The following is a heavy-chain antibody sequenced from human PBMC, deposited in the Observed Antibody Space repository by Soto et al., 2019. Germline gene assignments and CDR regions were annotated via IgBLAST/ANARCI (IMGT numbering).Heavy chain of an antibody. Sequence: QVQLQESGSGLLKPSQTLSLDCRVSGDSLRRGFHHWSWIRQTPGKGLQLIGYIDTNGDTHYDPSLRNRMNMSIVTTESRFSLKVTSFTAADTAVYYCARGTVYYCPNDKCVFDFDHWGQGALVTV. CDR1: GDSLRRGFHH. D-gene: IGHD2-8*01. CDR3: ARGTVYYCPNDKCVFDFDH. J-gene: IGHJ4*02. CDR2: IDTNGDT. V-gene: IGHV4-31*03.